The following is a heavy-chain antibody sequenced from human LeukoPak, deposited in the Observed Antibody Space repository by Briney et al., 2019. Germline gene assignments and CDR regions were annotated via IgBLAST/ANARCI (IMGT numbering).Heavy chain of an antibody. CDR2: IYYSGST. Sequence: SETLSLTCTVSGGSISSYYWSWIRQPPGKGLEWIGYIYYSGSTNYNPSLKSRVTISVDTSKNQFSLKLSSVTAADTAVYYCARGIVVVPAARVRFDPWGQGTLVTVSS. V-gene: IGHV4-59*01. J-gene: IGHJ5*02. CDR3: ARGIVVVPAARVRFDP. D-gene: IGHD2-2*01. CDR1: GGSISSYY.